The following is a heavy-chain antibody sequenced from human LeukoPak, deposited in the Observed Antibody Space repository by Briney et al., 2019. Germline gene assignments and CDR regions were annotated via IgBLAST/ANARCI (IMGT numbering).Heavy chain of an antibody. Sequence: GASVKVSCKASGVTFTSYAISWVRQARGQGLEWMGGIIPIFGTANYAQKFQGRVTITTDESTSTAYMELSSLRSEDTAVYYCARSTLFGVVITPFGYWGQGTLVTVSS. V-gene: IGHV1-69*05. CDR3: ARSTLFGVVITPFGY. J-gene: IGHJ4*02. CDR1: GVTFTSYA. D-gene: IGHD3-3*01. CDR2: IIPIFGTA.